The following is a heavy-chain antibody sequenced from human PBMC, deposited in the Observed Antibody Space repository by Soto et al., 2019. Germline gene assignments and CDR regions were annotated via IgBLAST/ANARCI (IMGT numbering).Heavy chain of an antibody. D-gene: IGHD3-10*01. CDR1: GFTFDSYA. CDR2: VTVSGGGT. J-gene: IGHJ5*02. CDR3: ARDRRYYGSGSRAGWFDP. Sequence: GSLRLSCAASGFTFDSYAMSWVRQAPGKGLEWVSSVTVSGGGTYYADSVKGRFTISRDNSKNTLYLQMNSLRAEDTAVYYCARDRRYYGSGSRAGWFDPWGQGTLVTVSS. V-gene: IGHV3-23*01.